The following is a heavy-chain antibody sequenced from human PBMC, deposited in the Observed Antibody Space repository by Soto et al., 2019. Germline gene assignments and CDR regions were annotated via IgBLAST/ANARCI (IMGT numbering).Heavy chain of an antibody. CDR1: GGTFSSYA. CDR2: IIPIFGTA. J-gene: IGHJ4*02. V-gene: IGHV1-69*01. Sequence: QVQLVQSGAEVKKPGSSVKVSCKASGGTFSSYAISWVRQAPGQGLEWMGGIIPIFGTANYAQKCQGRVTITADESTSTAYMELSRLRSEETAVYYWARGGATVTWTWDYWGQGTLVTVSS. D-gene: IGHD4-4*01. CDR3: ARGGATVTWTWDY.